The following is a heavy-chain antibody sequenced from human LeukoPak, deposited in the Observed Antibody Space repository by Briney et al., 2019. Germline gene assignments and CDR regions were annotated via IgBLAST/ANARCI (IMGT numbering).Heavy chain of an antibody. V-gene: IGHV1-18*01. CDR2: ISAYNGNT. CDR3: AGERLGYGDYHDAFDI. Sequence: ASVKVSCKASGYTFTSYGISWVRQAPGQGREWMGWISAYNGNTNYAQKLQGRVTMTTDTSTSTAYMEPRSLRSDDTAVYYCAGERLGYGDYHDAFDIWGQGTMVTVSS. D-gene: IGHD4-17*01. CDR1: GYTFTSYG. J-gene: IGHJ3*02.